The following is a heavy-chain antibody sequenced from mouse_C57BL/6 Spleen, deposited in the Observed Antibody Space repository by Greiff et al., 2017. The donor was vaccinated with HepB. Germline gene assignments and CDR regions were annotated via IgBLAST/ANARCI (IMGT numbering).Heavy chain of an antibody. CDR3: ARMDYGSSFHWYFDV. V-gene: IGHV5-4*01. Sequence: DVQLVESGGGLVKPGGSLKLSCAASGFTFSSYAMSWVRQTPEKRLEWVATISDGGSYTYYPDNVKGRFTISRDNAKNNLYLQMSHLKSEDTAMYYCARMDYGSSFHWYFDVWGTGTTVTVSS. CDR1: GFTFSSYA. CDR2: ISDGGSYT. J-gene: IGHJ1*03. D-gene: IGHD1-1*01.